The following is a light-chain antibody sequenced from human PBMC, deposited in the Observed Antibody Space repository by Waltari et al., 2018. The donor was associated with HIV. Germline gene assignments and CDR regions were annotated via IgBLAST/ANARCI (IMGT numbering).Light chain of an antibody. V-gene: IGLV2-11*01. CDR1: SSAVGGYNY. CDR3: CSYAGSYTYV. CDR2: DVN. Sequence: QSALTQPRSVSGSPGQSVTISCTATSSAVGGYNYVSWYQQHPGKAPRLMIYDVNRRPSGVPGRFSGSKSGNTASLTISGLQAEDEADYYCCSYAGSYTYVFGTGTEVTVL. J-gene: IGLJ1*01.